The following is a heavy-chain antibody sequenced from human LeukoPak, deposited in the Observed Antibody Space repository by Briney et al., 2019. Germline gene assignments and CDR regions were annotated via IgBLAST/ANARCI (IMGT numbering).Heavy chain of an antibody. Sequence: PSETLSLTCTVSGGSISSGSYYWSWIRQPAGKGLEWIGRIYTSGSTNYNPSLKSRVTISVDTSKNQFSLKLSSVTAADTAVYYCAREGELLFIYWGQGTLVTVSS. CDR2: IYTSGST. CDR1: GGSISSGSYY. V-gene: IGHV4-61*02. CDR3: AREGELLFIY. D-gene: IGHD1-26*01. J-gene: IGHJ4*02.